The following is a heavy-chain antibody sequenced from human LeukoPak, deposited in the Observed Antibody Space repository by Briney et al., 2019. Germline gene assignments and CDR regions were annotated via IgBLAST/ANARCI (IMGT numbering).Heavy chain of an antibody. J-gene: IGHJ6*03. CDR2: IRYDGSNK. CDR3: AKDSKDYYYYMDV. Sequence: PGGSLRLSCAASGFTFSSYGMHWVRQAPGKGLEWVAFIRYDGSNKYYADSVKGRFTISRDNFKNTLYLQMNSLRAEDTAVYYCAKDSKDYYYYMDVWGKGTTVTVSS. CDR1: GFTFSSYG. V-gene: IGHV3-30*02.